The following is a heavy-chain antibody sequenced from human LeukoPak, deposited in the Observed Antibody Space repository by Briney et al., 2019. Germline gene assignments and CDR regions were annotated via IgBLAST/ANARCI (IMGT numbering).Heavy chain of an antibody. CDR3: AKDTTCSSTSCLAYYYYGMDV. V-gene: IGHV3-30*18. CDR1: GFTFSSYG. J-gene: IGHJ6*04. CDR2: ISYDGSNK. Sequence: PGGSLRLSCAASGFTFSSYGMHWVRQAPGKGLEWVAVISYDGSNKYYADSVKGRFTISRDNSKNTLYPQMNSLRAEDTAVYYCAKDTTCSSTSCLAYYYYGMDVWGKGTTVTVSS. D-gene: IGHD2-2*01.